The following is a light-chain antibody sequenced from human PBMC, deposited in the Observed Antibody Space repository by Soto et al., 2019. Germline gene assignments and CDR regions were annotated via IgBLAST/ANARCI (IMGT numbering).Light chain of an antibody. J-gene: IGKJ3*01. CDR2: GAS. CDR3: QQYGSSSGFT. Sequence: EIVLTQSPGTLSLSPGERATLSCRASQSVSSSYLAWYQQKPGQAPRLLIYGASSRATGIPDRFSGSGSGTDFTLTISRLEPEDFAFYYCQQYGSSSGFTFGPWTKVDIK. CDR1: QSVSSSY. V-gene: IGKV3-20*01.